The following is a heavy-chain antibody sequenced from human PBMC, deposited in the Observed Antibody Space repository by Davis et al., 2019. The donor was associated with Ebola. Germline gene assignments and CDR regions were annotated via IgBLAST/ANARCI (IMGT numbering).Heavy chain of an antibody. D-gene: IGHD6-13*01. Sequence: GGSLRLSCAASGFTFSSYSMNWVRQAPGKGLEWVSYISISSSTIYYADSVKGRFTISRDNAKNSLYLQMNSLRDEDTAVYYCARRGGSSWYSDWFDPWGQGTLVTVSS. V-gene: IGHV3-48*02. CDR3: ARRGGSSWYSDWFDP. CDR1: GFTFSSYS. CDR2: ISISSSTI. J-gene: IGHJ5*02.